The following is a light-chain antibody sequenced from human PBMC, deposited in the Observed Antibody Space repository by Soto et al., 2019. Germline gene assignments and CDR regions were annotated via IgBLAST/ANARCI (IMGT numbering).Light chain of an antibody. Sequence: DIQMTQSPSTLSASVGDRVTITCRASQRMSGFLAWYQQKPGKAPQLLISDASSLESGVPSRFSGGGSGTAFTLTISSLQPEDVAAYYCQKYNSAPLTFGGGTKVDI. CDR1: QRMSGF. CDR3: QKYNSAPLT. J-gene: IGKJ4*01. CDR2: DAS. V-gene: IGKV1-5*01.